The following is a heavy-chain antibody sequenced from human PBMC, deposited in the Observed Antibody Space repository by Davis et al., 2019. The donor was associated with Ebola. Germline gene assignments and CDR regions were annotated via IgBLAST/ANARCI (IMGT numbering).Heavy chain of an antibody. D-gene: IGHD6-6*01. J-gene: IGHJ6*02. CDR2: IIPIFGTA. CDR3: AGQSIAARLVDYYYGMDV. V-gene: IGHV1-69*13. CDR1: GYTFTSYA. Sequence: AASVKVSCKASGYTFTSYAISWVRQAPGQGLEWMGGIIPIFGTANYAQKFQGRVTITADESTSTAYMELSSLRSEDTAVYYCAGQSIAARLVDYYYGMDVWGQGTTVTVSS.